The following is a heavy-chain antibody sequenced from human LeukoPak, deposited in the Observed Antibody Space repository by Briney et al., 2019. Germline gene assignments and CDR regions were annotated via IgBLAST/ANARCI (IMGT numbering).Heavy chain of an antibody. CDR1: GGSISRYY. CDR3: AREGVYDFYYFYMDV. Sequence: SETLSLTCTVSGGSISRYYWSSIRQPAGKGRERIGRIYTSGSTNYNPSLKSRVTMSVDTSKNQFSLKLSSVTAADTAVYYCAREGVYDFYYFYMDVWGKGTTVTVSS. CDR2: IYTSGST. D-gene: IGHD5/OR15-5a*01. V-gene: IGHV4-4*07. J-gene: IGHJ6*03.